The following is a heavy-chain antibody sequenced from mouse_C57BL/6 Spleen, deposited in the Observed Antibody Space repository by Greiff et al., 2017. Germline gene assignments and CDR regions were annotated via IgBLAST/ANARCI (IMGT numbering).Heavy chain of an antibody. CDR1: GYSITSGYY. D-gene: IGHD3-2*02. Sequence: EVQLQEPGPGLVKPSQSLSLTCSVTGYSITSGYYWNWIRQFPGNNLEWMGHIRYDGSNNYNPSLKNRISITRDPSKNQFFLKLHSVTTEDTATDYCAGGGGSSGLAYWGQGTLVTVSA. CDR2: IRYDGSN. V-gene: IGHV3-6*01. CDR3: AGGGGSSGLAY. J-gene: IGHJ3*01.